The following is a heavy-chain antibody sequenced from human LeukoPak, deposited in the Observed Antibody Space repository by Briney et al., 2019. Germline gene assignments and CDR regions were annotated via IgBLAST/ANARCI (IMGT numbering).Heavy chain of an antibody. J-gene: IGHJ6*03. CDR2: ISSSGSTI. CDR1: GFTFSSYE. D-gene: IGHD3-16*02. CDR3: ARDRGGIGYYMDV. Sequence: PGGSLRLSCAASGFTFSSYEMNWVRQAPGKGLEGVSYISSSGSTIYYADSVKGRFTISRDNAKTSLYLQMNSLRAEDTALYYCARDRGGIGYYMDVWGKGTTVTVSS. V-gene: IGHV3-48*03.